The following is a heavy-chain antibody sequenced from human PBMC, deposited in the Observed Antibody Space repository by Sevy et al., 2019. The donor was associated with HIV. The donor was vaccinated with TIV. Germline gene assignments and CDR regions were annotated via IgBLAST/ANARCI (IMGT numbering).Heavy chain of an antibody. Sequence: GGSLRLSCAASGFTFDDYVMHWVRQAPGKGLEWVSGISWNSGSIGYADSVKGRFTISRDNAKNSLYLQMNSLRAEDTALYYCAKAQYDGFDPWGQGTLVTVSS. J-gene: IGHJ5*02. CDR1: GFTFDDYV. D-gene: IGHD1-1*01. CDR2: ISWNSGSI. CDR3: AKAQYDGFDP. V-gene: IGHV3-9*01.